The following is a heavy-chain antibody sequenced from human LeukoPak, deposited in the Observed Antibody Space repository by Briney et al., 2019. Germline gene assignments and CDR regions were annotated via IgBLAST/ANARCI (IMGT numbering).Heavy chain of an antibody. V-gene: IGHV3-7*01. CDR2: IEKDGSEK. J-gene: IGHJ4*02. CDR3: AAGYGWLTDF. D-gene: IGHD2-8*02. CDR1: GLFFSDVW. Sequence: PGGPLRLSCAGTGLFFSDVWMNWFRQAPGKGLEWVANIEKDGSEKNYVDSVKGRFTISRDNAKNSLHLEMNSLRGEDTAVYYCAAGYGWLTDFWGQGTLVTASS.